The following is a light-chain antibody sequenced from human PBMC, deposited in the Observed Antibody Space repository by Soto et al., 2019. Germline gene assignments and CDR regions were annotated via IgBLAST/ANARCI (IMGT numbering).Light chain of an antibody. Sequence: VIWMTQSPSLLSTSTGDRITISCRVSQGISSSVAWYQQKPGKAPELLIYGASTLQRGVPSRFRGSGSGTDFTLTISCLQSEDFATYYCQQYYSFPPSFGGGTKVEIK. V-gene: IGKV1D-8*01. CDR1: QGISSS. CDR3: QQYYSFPPS. J-gene: IGKJ4*02. CDR2: GAS.